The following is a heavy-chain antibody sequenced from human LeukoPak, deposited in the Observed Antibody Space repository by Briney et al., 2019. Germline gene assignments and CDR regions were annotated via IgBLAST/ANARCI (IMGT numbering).Heavy chain of an antibody. J-gene: IGHJ4*02. CDR3: ARGTRGVNSPYFDY. Sequence: GASVTVSFKASGYTFTIYGISWVRQAPGQGLEWMGWISAYNGNTNYAQKLQGRVTMTTDTSTSTAYMELRSLRSDDTAVYYCARGTRGVNSPYFDYWGQGTLVTVSS. CDR1: GYTFTIYG. CDR2: ISAYNGNT. V-gene: IGHV1-18*01. D-gene: IGHD4-23*01.